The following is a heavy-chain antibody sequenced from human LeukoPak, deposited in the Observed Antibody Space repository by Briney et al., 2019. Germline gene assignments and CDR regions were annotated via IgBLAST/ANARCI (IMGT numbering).Heavy chain of an antibody. CDR2: MNPNSGNT. V-gene: IGHV1-8*01. Sequence: GASVKVSCKASGYTFTSFDINWVRQATGQGPEWMGWMNPNSGNTGYAQKFQGRVTITRNTSISTAFMELSSLRSEDTAVYYCARRAVGNSYYYSMDVWGKGTTVTVSS. D-gene: IGHD6-19*01. J-gene: IGHJ6*03. CDR3: ARRAVGNSYYYSMDV. CDR1: GYTFTSFD.